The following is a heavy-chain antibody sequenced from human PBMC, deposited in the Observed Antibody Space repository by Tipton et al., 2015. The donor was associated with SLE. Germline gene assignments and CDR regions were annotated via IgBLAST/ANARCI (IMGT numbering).Heavy chain of an antibody. V-gene: IGHV4-59*01. CDR3: ARGYDSTRGLLGWFFDY. J-gene: IGHJ4*02. CDR2: IYHSGST. D-gene: IGHD3-22*01. Sequence: TLSLTCTVSGGSISGYYWSWIRQPPGKGLEWIGYIYHSGSTNYNPSLKSRVNISVDTSKNQFSLKLSSVTAADTAVYYCARGYDSTRGLLGWFFDYWGQGTLVTVSS. CDR1: GGSISGYY.